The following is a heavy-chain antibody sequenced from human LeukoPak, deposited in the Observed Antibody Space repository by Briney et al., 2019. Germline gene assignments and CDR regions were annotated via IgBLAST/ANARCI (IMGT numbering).Heavy chain of an antibody. Sequence: SETLSLTCAVYGGSFSGYYWSWIRQPPGKGLERIGEINHSGSTNYNPSLKSRVTISVDTSKNQFSLKLSSVTAADTAMYYCARAGYSSGWYSTYYYGMDVWGQGTTVTVSS. CDR3: ARAGYSSGWYSTYYYGMDV. CDR1: GGSFSGYY. V-gene: IGHV4-34*01. D-gene: IGHD6-19*01. J-gene: IGHJ6*02. CDR2: INHSGST.